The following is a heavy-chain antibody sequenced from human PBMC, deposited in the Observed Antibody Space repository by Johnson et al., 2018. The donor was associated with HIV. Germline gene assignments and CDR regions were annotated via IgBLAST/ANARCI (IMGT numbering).Heavy chain of an antibody. Sequence: VQLVESGGGLVQPGGSLRLSCAASGFNFSSYWMSWVRQAPGKGLEWVANIKQDGSEKYYVDSVKGRFTISRDNAKNSVYLQMNSLRAEDTAVFHCARGDVGAFDIWGQGTIVTVSS. J-gene: IGHJ3*02. V-gene: IGHV3-7*01. CDR3: ARGDVGAFDI. CDR1: GFNFSSYW. D-gene: IGHD1-26*01. CDR2: IKQDGSEK.